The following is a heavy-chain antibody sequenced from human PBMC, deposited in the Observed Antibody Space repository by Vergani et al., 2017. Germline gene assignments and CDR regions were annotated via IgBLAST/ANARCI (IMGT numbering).Heavy chain of an antibody. Sequence: EVQLVESGGGLVKPGGSLRLSCAASGFTFSNAWMSWVRQAPGKGLEWVGRIKSKTDGGTTDYAAPVKGRFTISRDDSKNTLYLQMNSLKTEDTAVYYWTTEFPVGVDFDYWGQGTLVTVSS. D-gene: IGHD1-26*01. CDR2: IKSKTDGGTT. CDR3: TTEFPVGVDFDY. CDR1: GFTFSNAW. J-gene: IGHJ4*02. V-gene: IGHV3-15*01.